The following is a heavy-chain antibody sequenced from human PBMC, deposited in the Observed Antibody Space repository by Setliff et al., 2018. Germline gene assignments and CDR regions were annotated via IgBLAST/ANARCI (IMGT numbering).Heavy chain of an antibody. CDR1: GFTFSDYY. Sequence: LRLSCAASGFTFSDYYMSWIRQTPGKGLEWVAYISRGATSIYYADSVKGRFTISRDNAKNSLYLQMNSLRAEDTAMYYCVRPLEYWGQGTLVTVSS. CDR3: VRPLEY. CDR2: ISRGATSI. V-gene: IGHV3-11*01. J-gene: IGHJ4*02. D-gene: IGHD6-6*01.